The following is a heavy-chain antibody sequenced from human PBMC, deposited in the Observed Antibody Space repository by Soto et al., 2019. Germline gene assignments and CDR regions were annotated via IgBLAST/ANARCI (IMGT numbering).Heavy chain of an antibody. J-gene: IGHJ6*02. Sequence: SETLSLTCAVYGGSFSGYYWSWTRQPPGKGLEWIGEINHSGSTNYNPSLKSRVTISVDTSKNQFSLKLSSVTAADTAVYYCARESRGADNYYYGMDVWGQGTTVTVSS. CDR1: GGSFSGYY. D-gene: IGHD2-15*01. CDR3: ARESRGADNYYYGMDV. V-gene: IGHV4-34*01. CDR2: INHSGST.